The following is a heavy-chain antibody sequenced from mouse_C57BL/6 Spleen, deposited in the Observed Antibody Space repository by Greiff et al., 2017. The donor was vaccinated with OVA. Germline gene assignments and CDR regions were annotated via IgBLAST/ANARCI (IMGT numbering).Heavy chain of an antibody. CDR3: AIEDSSGLYAMDY. Sequence: QVQLKQPGAELVKPGASVKVSCKASGYTFTSYWMHWVKQRPGQGLEWIGRIHPSDSDTNYNQKFKGKATLTVDKSSSTAYMQLNSLTSEDTAVYYCAIEDSSGLYAMDYWGQGTSVTVSS. J-gene: IGHJ4*01. CDR2: IHPSDSDT. V-gene: IGHV1-74*01. D-gene: IGHD3-2*02. CDR1: GYTFTSYW.